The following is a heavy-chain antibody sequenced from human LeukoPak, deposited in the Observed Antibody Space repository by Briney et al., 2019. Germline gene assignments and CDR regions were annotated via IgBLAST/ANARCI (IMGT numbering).Heavy chain of an antibody. CDR1: GGSINTYY. D-gene: IGHD3-9*01. V-gene: IGHV4-4*07. Sequence: PSETLSLTCTVSGGSINTYYWSWIRQPAGKGLEWIGRIYSSGTTHYNPSLKSRVTMSVDTSKNQFSLKLSSVTAADTAVYYCASPSGTYYDILTGYYVGALDYWGQGTLVTVSS. CDR3: ASPSGTYYDILTGYYVGALDY. J-gene: IGHJ4*02. CDR2: IYSSGTT.